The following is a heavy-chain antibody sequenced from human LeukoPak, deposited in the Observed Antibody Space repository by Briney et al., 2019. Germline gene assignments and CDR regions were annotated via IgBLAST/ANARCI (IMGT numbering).Heavy chain of an antibody. D-gene: IGHD3-10*01. CDR3: ARGPTTMVRGVIGFDP. CDR1: GGSISSGSYY. J-gene: IGHJ5*02. CDR2: IYTSGST. Sequence: SETLSLPCTVSGGSISSGSYYWSWIRQPAGKGLEWIGRIYTSGSTNYNPSLKSRVTISVDTSKNQFSLKLSSVTAADTAVYYCARGPTTMVRGVIGFDPWGQGTLVTVSS. V-gene: IGHV4-61*02.